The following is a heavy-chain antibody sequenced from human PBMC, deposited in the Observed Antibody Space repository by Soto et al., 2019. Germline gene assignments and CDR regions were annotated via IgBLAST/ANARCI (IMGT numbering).Heavy chain of an antibody. D-gene: IGHD7-27*01. CDR3: AGGVTGGWFDP. Sequence: SETPSLTCAPPGGSISTSNWQTWVRQPPGKGLEWRGEIYHSRSTNYNPSLKSRVTISVDKSKNQLSLKLSSVTAAHTAVYYCAGGVTGGWFDPWGQGTLVTVSS. J-gene: IGHJ5*02. V-gene: IGHV4-4*02. CDR2: IYHSRST. CDR1: GGSISTSNW.